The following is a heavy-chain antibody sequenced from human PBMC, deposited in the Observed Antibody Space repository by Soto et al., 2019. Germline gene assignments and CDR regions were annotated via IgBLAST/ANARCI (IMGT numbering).Heavy chain of an antibody. J-gene: IGHJ4*02. V-gene: IGHV4-59*01. CDR2: IYYTGTT. CDR1: GTSIRGYY. D-gene: IGHD3-10*01. Sequence: KPSETLSLTCSVSGTSIRGYYWTWIRQPPGKGLEWIGYIYYTGTTKYNPSLKSRVTISVDTSKNQFSLRLNSVTAADTAVYYCAREVSSFGSNHFDSWGQGARVTVSS. CDR3: AREVSSFGSNHFDS.